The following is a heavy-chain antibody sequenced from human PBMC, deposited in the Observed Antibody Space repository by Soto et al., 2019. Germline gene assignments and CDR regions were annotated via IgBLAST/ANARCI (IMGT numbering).Heavy chain of an antibody. CDR2: IYYSGST. J-gene: IGHJ6*02. CDR3: ARDGRVRVSRMVRGVINWGYYYYGMDV. V-gene: IGHV4-59*01. Sequence: QVQLQESGPGLVKPSETLSLTCTVSGGSISSYYWSWIRQPPGKGLEWIGYIYYSGSTNYNPSLKSRVTISVDTSKNQFSLKLSSVTAADTAVYYCARDGRVRVSRMVRGVINWGYYYYGMDVWGQGTTVTVSS. CDR1: GGSISSYY. D-gene: IGHD3-10*01.